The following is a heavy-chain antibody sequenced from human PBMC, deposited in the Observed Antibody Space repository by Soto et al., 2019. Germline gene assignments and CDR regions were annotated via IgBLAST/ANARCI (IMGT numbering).Heavy chain of an antibody. D-gene: IGHD5-18*01. CDR3: AKDFGYNYGYDAFDI. CDR2: VSGSGGST. J-gene: IGHJ3*02. CDR1: GGSITSHY. V-gene: IGHV3-23*01. Sequence: ETLSLTCSVSGGSITSHYFSWVRQAPGKGLEWVSGVSGSGGSTYCVDSVKGRFTISRDNSKNTLYLQMNSLRAEDTAVYYCAKDFGYNYGYDAFDIWGQGTMVTV.